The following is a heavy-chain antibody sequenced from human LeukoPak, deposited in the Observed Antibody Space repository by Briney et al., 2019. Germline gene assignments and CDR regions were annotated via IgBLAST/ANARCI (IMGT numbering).Heavy chain of an antibody. CDR3: ARDLRPYYYGSGSYCY. Sequence: SVKVSCKASGGTFSSYAISWVRQAPGQGLEWMGGIIPIFGTANYAQKLQGRVTMTTDTSTSTAYMELRSLRSDDTAVYYCARDLRPYYYGSGSYCYWGQGTLVTVSS. D-gene: IGHD3-10*01. J-gene: IGHJ4*02. CDR2: IIPIFGTA. V-gene: IGHV1-69*05. CDR1: GGTFSSYA.